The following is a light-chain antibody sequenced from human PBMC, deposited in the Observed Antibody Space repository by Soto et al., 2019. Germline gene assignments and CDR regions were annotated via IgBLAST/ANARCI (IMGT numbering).Light chain of an antibody. CDR1: QSVSSY. V-gene: IGKV3-20*01. CDR3: QQYGSSPWT. Sequence: EIVLTQSPATLSLSPGERATLSCRASQSVSSYLAWYQQKPGQAPRLLIYAASSGATGIPARFSGSGSGTDFTLTISRLEPEDFAVYYCQQYGSSPWTFGQGTKVDI. J-gene: IGKJ1*01. CDR2: AAS.